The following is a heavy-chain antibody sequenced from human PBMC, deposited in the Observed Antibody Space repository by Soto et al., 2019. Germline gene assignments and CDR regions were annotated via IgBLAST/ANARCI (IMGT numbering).Heavy chain of an antibody. Sequence: EVQLVESGGGSVQPGRSLRLSCAASGFSFDDYGMHWVRQGPGKGLEWVSGISWNSGDIYYADSVKGRFTISRDNAKRSLYMQMNSLKTEDTALYYCAKANDLDRDGPFDYWGQGILVNVSS. D-gene: IGHD2-2*03. CDR2: ISWNSGDI. V-gene: IGHV3-9*01. J-gene: IGHJ4*02. CDR1: GFSFDDYG. CDR3: AKANDLDRDGPFDY.